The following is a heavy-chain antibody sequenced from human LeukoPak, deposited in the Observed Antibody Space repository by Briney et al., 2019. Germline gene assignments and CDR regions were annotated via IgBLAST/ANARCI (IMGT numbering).Heavy chain of an antibody. V-gene: IGHV3-23*01. CDR2: ISGSGGST. Sequence: PGGSLRLSCAASGITFSSYGMSWVRQAPGKGLEWVSAISGSGGSTYYADSVKGRFTISRDNSKNTLYLQMNSLRAEDTAVYYCARVPESPIRGSYYPPFDYWGQGTLVTVSS. D-gene: IGHD1-26*01. CDR3: ARVPESPIRGSYYPPFDY. CDR1: GITFSSYG. J-gene: IGHJ4*02.